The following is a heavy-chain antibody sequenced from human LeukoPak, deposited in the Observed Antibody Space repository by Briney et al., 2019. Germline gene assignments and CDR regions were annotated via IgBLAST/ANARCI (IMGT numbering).Heavy chain of an antibody. CDR1: GGSFSGYY. V-gene: IGHV4-34*01. CDR2: INHSGST. CDR3: ARTNVDTAMGLYYFDY. J-gene: IGHJ4*02. D-gene: IGHD5-18*01. Sequence: PSETLSLTCAVYGGSFSGYYWSWIRQPPGKGLEWIGEINHSGSTNYNPSLKSRVTISVDRSKNQFSLKLSSVTAADTAVYYCARTNVDTAMGLYYFDYWGQGTLVTVSS.